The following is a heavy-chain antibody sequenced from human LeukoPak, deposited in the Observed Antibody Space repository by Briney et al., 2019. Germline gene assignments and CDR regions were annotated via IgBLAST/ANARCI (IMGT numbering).Heavy chain of an antibody. CDR2: IYTSGST. D-gene: IGHD3-16*01. CDR1: GGSFSGYY. V-gene: IGHV4-4*07. Sequence: SETLSLTCAVYGGSFSGYYWSWIRQPAGKGLEWIGRIYTSGSTNYNPSLKSRVTMSVDTSKNQFSLKLSSVTAADTAVYYCARDSSLRPLRSLGVDYWGQGTLVTVSS. CDR3: ARDSSLRPLRSLGVDY. J-gene: IGHJ4*02.